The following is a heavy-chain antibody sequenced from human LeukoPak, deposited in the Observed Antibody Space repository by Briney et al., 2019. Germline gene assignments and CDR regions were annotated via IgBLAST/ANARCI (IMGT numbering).Heavy chain of an antibody. V-gene: IGHV3-7*01. CDR2: IKQDGSEK. CDR3: AKDRPVEFDP. CDR1: GFTFSSFW. J-gene: IGHJ5*02. Sequence: GGSLRLSCVDSGFTFSSFWMSWVRQAPGKGLEWVANIKQDGSEKYYVDSVKGRFTISRDNAKNSLYLQMNSLRVEDTAVYYCAKDRPVEFDPWGQGTLVTVSS.